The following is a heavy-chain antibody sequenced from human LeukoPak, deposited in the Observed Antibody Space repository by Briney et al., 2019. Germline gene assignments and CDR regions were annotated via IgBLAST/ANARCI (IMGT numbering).Heavy chain of an antibody. Sequence: TPGGSLRLSCAASGFTFSSYSMNWVRQAPGKGLEWVSSISSGSSYIYYADSVKGRFTISRDNGKNSLYLQMNSLRAEDTAVYYCARDGPKYCSNGVCYAPVDLWGQGTLVTVSS. D-gene: IGHD2-8*01. CDR1: GFTFSSYS. V-gene: IGHV3-21*01. J-gene: IGHJ5*02. CDR2: ISSGSSYI. CDR3: ARDGPKYCSNGVCYAPVDL.